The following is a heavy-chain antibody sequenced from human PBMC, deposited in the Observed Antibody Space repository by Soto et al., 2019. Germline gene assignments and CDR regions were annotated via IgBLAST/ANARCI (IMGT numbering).Heavy chain of an antibody. CDR3: AREDKHLRFLGGVYYYYGMDV. CDR2: IIPIFGTA. V-gene: IGHV1-69*01. Sequence: QVQLVQSGAEVKKPGSSVKVSCKASGGTFSSYAISWVRQAPGQGLEWMGGIIPIFGTANYAQKFQGRVTITADEGTITAYMELSSLRSEDKAVYYCAREDKHLRFLGGVYYYYGMDVWGQGTTVTVSS. D-gene: IGHD3-3*01. J-gene: IGHJ6*02. CDR1: GGTFSSYA.